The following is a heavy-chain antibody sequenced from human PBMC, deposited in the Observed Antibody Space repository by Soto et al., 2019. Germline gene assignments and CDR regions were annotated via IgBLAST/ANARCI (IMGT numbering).Heavy chain of an antibody. V-gene: IGHV4-59*01. Sequence: SETLSLTCTVSGGSISSYYWSWIRQPPGKGLEWIGYIYYSGSTNYNPSLKSRVTISVDTSKNQFSLKLSSVTAADTAVYYCARDQDYDSSGYYWRYFDYWGQGTLVTVSS. J-gene: IGHJ4*02. D-gene: IGHD3-22*01. CDR2: IYYSGST. CDR1: GGSISSYY. CDR3: ARDQDYDSSGYYWRYFDY.